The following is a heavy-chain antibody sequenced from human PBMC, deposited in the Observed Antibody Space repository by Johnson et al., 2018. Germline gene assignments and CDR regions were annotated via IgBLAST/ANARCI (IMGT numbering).Heavy chain of an antibody. CDR2: VSYAGSNK. Sequence: VQLVESGGGVVQPGRSLRLSCAASGFTFSTYVMEWVRQAPGKGLEWVAVVSYAGSNKYYADSVKGRFTIPIDNSKNTLYLQLNSLVAEDTAVYHCARDQYYYGSGSYYGAFDIWGQGTMVTVSS. J-gene: IGHJ3*02. CDR1: GFTFSTYV. V-gene: IGHV3-30-3*01. D-gene: IGHD3-10*01. CDR3: ARDQYYYGSGSYYGAFDI.